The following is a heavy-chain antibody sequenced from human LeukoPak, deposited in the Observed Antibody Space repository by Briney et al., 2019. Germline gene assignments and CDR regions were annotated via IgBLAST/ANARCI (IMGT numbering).Heavy chain of an antibody. CDR1: GFSFSSYS. Sequence: GGSLRLSCAASGFSFSSYSMNWVRQAPGKGLEWVSPISSSSSYIYYADSVKGRFTISRDNAKNSLYLQMNSLRAEDTAVYYCARDAWGYCSSTSCSVAFDIWGQGTMVTVSS. J-gene: IGHJ3*02. D-gene: IGHD2-2*01. CDR2: ISSSSSYI. CDR3: ARDAWGYCSSTSCSVAFDI. V-gene: IGHV3-21*01.